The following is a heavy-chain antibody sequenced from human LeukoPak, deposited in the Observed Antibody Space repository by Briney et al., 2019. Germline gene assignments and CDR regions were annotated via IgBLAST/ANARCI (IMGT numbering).Heavy chain of an antibody. CDR3: ARGIMITFGGPKGWFDP. V-gene: IGHV4-34*01. CDR2: INHSGST. J-gene: IGHJ5*02. Sequence: SETLSLTCAVYGGSFSGYYWSWIRQPPGKGLEWIGEINHSGSTNYSPSLKSRVAISVDTSKNQFSLKLSSVTAADTAVYYCARGIMITFGGPKGWFDPWGQGTLVTVSS. D-gene: IGHD3-16*01. CDR1: GGSFSGYY.